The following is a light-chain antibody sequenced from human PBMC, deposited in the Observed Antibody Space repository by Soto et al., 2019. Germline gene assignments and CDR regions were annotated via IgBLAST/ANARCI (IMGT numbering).Light chain of an antibody. CDR1: QDISSW. J-gene: IGKJ4*01. CDR2: APS. V-gene: IGKV1D-16*01. CDR3: QQYQSHPLT. Sequence: DIQVTQSPSSVSASVGDRVTITCRASQDISSWLAWYQQKPEKAPKTLISAPSTLEGGVPPRFSGSGSGTEFTLTITNLQPEDFATYYCQQYQSHPLTFGGGTKVEIK.